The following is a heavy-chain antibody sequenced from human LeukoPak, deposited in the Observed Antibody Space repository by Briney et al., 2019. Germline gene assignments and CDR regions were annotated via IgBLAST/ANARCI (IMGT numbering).Heavy chain of an antibody. CDR3: ARDIPITMIVVVIRGSWFDP. CDR1: GGSISSYY. J-gene: IGHJ5*02. V-gene: IGHV4-59*12. D-gene: IGHD3-22*01. Sequence: SETLSLTCTVSGGSISSYYWSWIRQPPGKGLEWIGYIYYSGSTNYKPSLKSRVTTTVGKSKNQFSLQLSTVTGADTAVDYCARDIPITMIVVVIRGSWFDPWGQGTLVTVSS. CDR2: IYYSGST.